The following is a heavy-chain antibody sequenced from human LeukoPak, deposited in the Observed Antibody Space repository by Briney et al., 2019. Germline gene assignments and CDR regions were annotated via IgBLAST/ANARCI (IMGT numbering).Heavy chain of an antibody. CDR2: INHSGST. D-gene: IGHD4-17*01. Sequence: PSETLSLTCAVYGGSFSGYYWSWIRQPPGKGLEWIGEINHSGSTNYNPSLKSRVTISVDTSKNQFSLKLGSVTAADTAVYYCAGVADDGEGCFHAFHSRRQGKKVTVSS. J-gene: IGHJ3*02. V-gene: IGHV4-34*01. CDR1: GGSFSGYY. CDR3: AGVADDGEGCFHAFHS.